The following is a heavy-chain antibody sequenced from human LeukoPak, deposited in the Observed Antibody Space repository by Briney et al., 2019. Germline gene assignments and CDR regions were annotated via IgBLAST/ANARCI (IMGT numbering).Heavy chain of an antibody. V-gene: IGHV1-8*01. D-gene: IGHD4-17*01. CDR1: GYTFTSYD. Sequence: ASVKISCKTSGYTFTSYDINGVRQAPGQGLEWRGWMNPNSGNTGSAQKFQGRVTMTRNTSISTAYMELSSLRSEDTAVYYCARIDGDSDYWGQGTLVTASS. CDR3: ARIDGDSDY. CDR2: MNPNSGNT. J-gene: IGHJ4*02.